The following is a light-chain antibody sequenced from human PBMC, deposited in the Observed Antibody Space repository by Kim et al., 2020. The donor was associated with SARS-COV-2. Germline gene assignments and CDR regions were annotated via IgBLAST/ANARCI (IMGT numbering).Light chain of an antibody. V-gene: IGLV2-14*03. CDR1: SSDVGCYNY. J-gene: IGLJ3*02. CDR2: DVS. CDR3: SSYTSSSTRV. Sequence: GRSITISCTGTSSDVGCYNYVSWYQQHPGKAPKLMIYDVSHRPSGVSNRFAGSKSGNTASLTISGLQAEDEADYYCSSYTSSSTRVFGGGTQLTVL.